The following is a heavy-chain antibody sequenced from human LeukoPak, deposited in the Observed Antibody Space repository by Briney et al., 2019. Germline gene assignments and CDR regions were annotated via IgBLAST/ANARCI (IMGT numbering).Heavy chain of an antibody. CDR1: GYSFTSYW. CDR3: ARHEVAGDNWFDP. CDR2: IDPSDSYT. Sequence: GESLKISSKASGYSFTSYWISWVRQLPGKGLEWMGRIDPSDSYTNYSPSFHGSATISADKSISTAYLQWSSLKASDTAMYYCARHEVAGDNWFDPWGQGTLVTVSS. D-gene: IGHD6-19*01. V-gene: IGHV5-10-1*01. J-gene: IGHJ5*02.